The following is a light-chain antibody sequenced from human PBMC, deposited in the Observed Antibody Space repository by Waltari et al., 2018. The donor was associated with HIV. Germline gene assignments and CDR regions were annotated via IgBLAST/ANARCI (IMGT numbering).Light chain of an antibody. J-gene: IGKJ4*01. CDR2: DAS. Sequence: IVLTQSPATLSLSPGERATISCRASQSVTTYLAWYQQKPGQAPRLLIYDASNRASGIPARFSGSGSGTDFTLTISSLEPEDFAVYYCQQRSKWPPLTFGGGTKVEIK. V-gene: IGKV3-11*01. CDR3: QQRSKWPPLT. CDR1: QSVTTY.